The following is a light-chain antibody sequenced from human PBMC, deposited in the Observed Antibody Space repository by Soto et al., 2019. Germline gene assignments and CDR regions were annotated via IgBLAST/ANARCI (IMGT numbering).Light chain of an antibody. CDR2: VAS. Sequence: DIQMTQSPSSLSASVGDRVTITCRASQSISSYLSWYQQKPGKAPKLLINVASTLQSGVPSRFSGSGSGTVFTLAISSLQPEDFATYYCQQSSSTPQTFGGGTRVEIK. CDR1: QSISSY. V-gene: IGKV1-39*01. J-gene: IGKJ4*01. CDR3: QQSSSTPQT.